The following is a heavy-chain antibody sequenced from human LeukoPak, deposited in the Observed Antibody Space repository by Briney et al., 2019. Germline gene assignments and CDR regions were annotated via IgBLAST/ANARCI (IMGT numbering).Heavy chain of an antibody. CDR2: IKQDGSDK. D-gene: IGHD3-22*01. CDR3: ARDSIPGYDSSGYMVAFDI. J-gene: IGHJ3*02. Sequence: GGSLRLSCAASGFTFNNYWMTWVRQAPGKGLEWVANIKQDGSDKYYVDSVKGRFTISRDNAKNSLYLQMNSLRAEDTAVYYCARDSIPGYDSSGYMVAFDIWGQGTMVTVFS. V-gene: IGHV3-7*05. CDR1: GFTFNNYW.